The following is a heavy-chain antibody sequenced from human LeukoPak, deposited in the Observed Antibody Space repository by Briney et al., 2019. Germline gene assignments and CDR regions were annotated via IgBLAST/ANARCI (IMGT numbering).Heavy chain of an antibody. D-gene: IGHD3-3*01. CDR3: VKPHYGFWSGYSSSWDY. Sequence: PGGSLRLSCSASGFTFSSYAMHWVRQAPGKGLEYVSAISSNGGSTYYADSVKGRFTISRDNSKNTLYLQMSSLRAEDTAVYYCVKPHYGFWSGYSSSWDYWGQGTLVTVSS. J-gene: IGHJ4*02. V-gene: IGHV3-64D*09. CDR2: ISSNGGST. CDR1: GFTFSSYA.